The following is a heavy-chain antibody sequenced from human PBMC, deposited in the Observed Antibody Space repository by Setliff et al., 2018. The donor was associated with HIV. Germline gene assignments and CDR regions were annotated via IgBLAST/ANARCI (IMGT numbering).Heavy chain of an antibody. J-gene: IGHJ4*02. V-gene: IGHV1-46*01. CDR3: ARGVYYAPDY. Sequence: PAASVKVSCKASGYTFTSYYMHWVRQAPGQGLEWMGTINPHGGSTSYTQKFQGRVTMTRDTSTSTVYMELSSLRSEDTAMYYCARGVYYAPDYWGQGTLVTVSS. CDR2: INPHGGST. CDR1: GYTFTSYY. D-gene: IGHD6-6*01.